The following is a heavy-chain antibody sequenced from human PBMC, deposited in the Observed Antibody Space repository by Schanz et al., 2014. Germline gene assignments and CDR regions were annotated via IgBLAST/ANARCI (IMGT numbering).Heavy chain of an antibody. D-gene: IGHD1-1*01. J-gene: IGHJ2*01. V-gene: IGHV4-61*02. CDR3: ARDTTWRLDL. Sequence: QVQLQESGPGLVKPSQTLSLTCTVSGGSIRSGTYYWSWIRQPAGKALEWVGRVFPNGITNYNPSRKSRVPIPLNTSNTQSALTLTSKTDADTAVYYCARDTTWRLDLWGRCTLVTVSS. CDR1: GGSIRSGTYY. CDR2: VFPNGIT.